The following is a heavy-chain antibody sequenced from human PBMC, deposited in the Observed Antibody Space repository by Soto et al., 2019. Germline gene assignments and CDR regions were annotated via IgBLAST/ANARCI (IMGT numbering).Heavy chain of an antibody. J-gene: IGHJ6*02. D-gene: IGHD3-16*01. CDR2: ISGYNANT. V-gene: IGHV1-18*01. Sequence: QVQLVQSGAEVKKPGASVKVSCKASGYSFTRYGISWVRQAPGQGLEWMGWISGYNANTNYPENLQGRVTMTTDTSTSTAYMEVRDLIADDTAGYYCARMGDVPYYCYGLDVWGQGTTVTVSS. CDR1: GYSFTRYG. CDR3: ARMGDVPYYCYGLDV.